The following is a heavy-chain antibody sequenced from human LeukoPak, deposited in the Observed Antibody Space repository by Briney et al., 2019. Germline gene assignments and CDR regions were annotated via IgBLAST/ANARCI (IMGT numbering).Heavy chain of an antibody. J-gene: IGHJ6*03. Sequence: SETLSLTCTVSGRSISSSSHYWGWIRQPPGKGLEWIGSIHYSASTYYKPSLKSQVTIFVDMSKNQFSLKLSTVTAADTAMYYCARASWLPQTRNYYYMDVWGKGTTVTISS. V-gene: IGHV4-39*07. D-gene: IGHD5-12*01. CDR3: ARASWLPQTRNYYYMDV. CDR2: IHYSAST. CDR1: GRSISSSSHY.